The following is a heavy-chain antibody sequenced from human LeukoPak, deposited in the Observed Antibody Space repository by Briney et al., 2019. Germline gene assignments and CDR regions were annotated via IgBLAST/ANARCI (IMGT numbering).Heavy chain of an antibody. D-gene: IGHD2-15*01. CDR1: GFTFSRYW. CDR2: ININGSST. CDR3: ARDRYCSGNGCQDLGY. J-gene: IGHJ4*02. V-gene: IGHV3-74*01. Sequence: GGSLRLSCAASGFTFSRYWMHWVRQAPGNGLVWVPRININGSSTIYADSVKGRFTISRDNAKNTLYLQMNNLRADDTAVYYCARDRYCSGNGCQDLGYWGQGTLVTVSS.